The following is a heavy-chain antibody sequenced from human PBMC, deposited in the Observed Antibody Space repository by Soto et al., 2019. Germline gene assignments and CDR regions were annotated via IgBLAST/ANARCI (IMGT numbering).Heavy chain of an antibody. J-gene: IGHJ5*02. D-gene: IGHD6-13*01. Sequence: SETLSLTCTVSGGSISSSSYYWGWIRQPPGKGLEWIGSIYYSGSTYYNPSLKSRVTISVDTSKNQFSLKLSSVTAADTAVYYCARVPKSSWYHKSGWFDPWGQGTLVTVSS. V-gene: IGHV4-39*01. CDR1: GGSISSSSYY. CDR2: IYYSGST. CDR3: ARVPKSSWYHKSGWFDP.